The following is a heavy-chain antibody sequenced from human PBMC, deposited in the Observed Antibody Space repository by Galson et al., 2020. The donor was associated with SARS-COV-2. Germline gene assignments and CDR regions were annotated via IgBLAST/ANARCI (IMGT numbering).Heavy chain of an antibody. Sequence: SETMSLTCTVSGGSISSSSYYWGWIRQPPGKGLEWIGSIYYSGSTYYNPSLKSRVTISVDTSKNQFSLKLSSVTAADTAVYYCARLPSYYYDSSGSRFDPWGQGTLVTVSS. CDR3: ARLPSYYYDSSGSRFDP. CDR2: IYYSGST. D-gene: IGHD3-22*01. CDR1: GGSISSSSYY. V-gene: IGHV4-39*01. J-gene: IGHJ5*02.